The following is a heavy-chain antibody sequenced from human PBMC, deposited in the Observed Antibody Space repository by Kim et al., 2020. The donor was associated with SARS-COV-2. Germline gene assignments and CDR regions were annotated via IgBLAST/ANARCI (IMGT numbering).Heavy chain of an antibody. CDR2: INSRGSST. CDR1: GFTFSNYW. J-gene: IGHJ4*02. CDR3: AKFVSSGSPPFDF. D-gene: IGHD3-10*01. V-gene: IGHV3-74*01. Sequence: GGSLRLSCAASGFTFSNYWMHWVRQAPGKGLVWVSRINSRGSSTNYADSVKGRFTISRDNAKNTVFLQMNSLRAEDTAMYYCAKFVSSGSPPFDFWGQGTLVTVSS.